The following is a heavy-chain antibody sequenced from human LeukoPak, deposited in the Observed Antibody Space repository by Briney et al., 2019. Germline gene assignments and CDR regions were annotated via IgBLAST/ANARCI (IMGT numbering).Heavy chain of an antibody. CDR2: IYYDGTT. CDR1: GGSISRSSYW. Sequence: PSETLSLTCTVSGGSISRSSYWWDWIRQPPGKGLEWIGGIYYDGTTYYNPSLKSQVTISVDTSKMQFSLKLSSVTAADTAVYYCASRTMGTKSIDYWGQGTLVTVSS. J-gene: IGHJ4*02. V-gene: IGHV4-39*01. CDR3: ASRTMGTKSIDY. D-gene: IGHD1-7*01.